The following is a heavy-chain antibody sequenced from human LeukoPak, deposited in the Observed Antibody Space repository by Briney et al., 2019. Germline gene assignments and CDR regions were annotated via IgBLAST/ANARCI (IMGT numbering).Heavy chain of an antibody. Sequence: SETLSLTCTVSGGSISSSSYYWGWIRQPPGKGLEWIGSIYYSGSTYYNPSLKSRVTISVDTSKNQFSLKLSSVTAADTAVYYCARGRAAHYDFWSGYSTYWGQGTLVTVSS. CDR3: ARGRAAHYDFWSGYSTY. D-gene: IGHD3-3*01. CDR2: IYYSGST. CDR1: GGSISSSSYY. V-gene: IGHV4-39*01. J-gene: IGHJ4*02.